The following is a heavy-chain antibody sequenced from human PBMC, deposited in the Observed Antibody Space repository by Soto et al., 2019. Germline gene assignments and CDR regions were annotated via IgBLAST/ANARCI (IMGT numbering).Heavy chain of an antibody. CDR2: ISGSGGST. J-gene: IGHJ6*02. V-gene: IGHV3-23*01. CDR3: AKDNSIAAAGAPNAPYYGMDV. D-gene: IGHD6-13*01. CDR1: GFTFSSYA. Sequence: GGSLRLSCAASGFTFSSYAMSWVRQAPGKGLEWVSAISGSGGSTYYADSVKGRFTISRDNSKNTLYLQMNSLRAEDTAVYYCAKDNSIAAAGAPNAPYYGMDVWGQGTTVTVSS.